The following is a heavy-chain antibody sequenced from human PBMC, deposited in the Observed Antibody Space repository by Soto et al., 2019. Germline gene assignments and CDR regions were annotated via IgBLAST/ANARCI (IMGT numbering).Heavy chain of an antibody. CDR2: IVVGSGNT. J-gene: IGHJ6*02. D-gene: IGHD3-22*01. V-gene: IGHV1-58*01. CDR3: AGGRGHGDYDSFVPTYYYYYGMDV. CDR1: GFTFTSSA. Sequence: SVKVSCKASGFTFTSSAVQWVRQARGQRLEWIGWIVVGSGNTNYAQKFQERVTITRDMSTSTAYMELSSLRSEDTAVYYCAGGRGHGDYDSFVPTYYYYYGMDVWGQGTTVTVSS.